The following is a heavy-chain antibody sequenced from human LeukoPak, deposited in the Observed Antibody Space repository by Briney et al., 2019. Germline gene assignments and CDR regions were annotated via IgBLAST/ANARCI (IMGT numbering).Heavy chain of an antibody. D-gene: IGHD6-19*01. CDR3: AKEYTSGWYFLGYYNYYYMDV. CDR1: GFIFRSFS. Sequence: PGGSLRLSCAASGFIFRSFSMTWVRQAPGKGLEWVASISSTSNHKYHADSVKGRFTISRDNSQNTLYLQMNSLRAEDTAVYYCAKEYTSGWYFLGYYNYYYMDVWGKGTTVSVSS. J-gene: IGHJ6*03. CDR2: ISSTSNHK. V-gene: IGHV3-21*04.